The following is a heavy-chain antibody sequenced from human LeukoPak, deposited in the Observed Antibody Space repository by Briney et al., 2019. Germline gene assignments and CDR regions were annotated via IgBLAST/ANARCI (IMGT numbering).Heavy chain of an antibody. CDR3: ARDRHYYGSGSYYNLGY. J-gene: IGHJ4*02. CDR2: KKQDGSEK. V-gene: IGHV3-7*04. D-gene: IGHD3-10*01. CDR1: VFTLSSYW. Sequence: PGGSLRLSCAASVFTLSSYWMSWVRQAPGKGPECGANKKQDGSEKYYVDSVKGRFTISRDNAKNSLYLQMNSLRAEDTAVYYCARDRHYYGSGSYYNLGYWGQGTLVTVSS.